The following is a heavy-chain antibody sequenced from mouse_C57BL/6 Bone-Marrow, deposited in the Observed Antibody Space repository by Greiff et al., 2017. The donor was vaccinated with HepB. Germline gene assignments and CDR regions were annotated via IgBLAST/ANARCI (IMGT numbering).Heavy chain of an antibody. CDR1: GFSLTSYG. J-gene: IGHJ3*01. CDR2: IWRGGST. D-gene: IGHD2-3*01. V-gene: IGHV2-2*01. CDR3: ARKFGYYVAY. Sequence: QVQLKQSGPGLVQPSQSLSITCTASGFSLTSYGVHWVRQSPGKGLEWLGVIWRGGSTDYNAAFISRLSISKDKSKSQVFFKMNSLQADDTAIYYCARKFGYYVAYWGQGTLVTVSA.